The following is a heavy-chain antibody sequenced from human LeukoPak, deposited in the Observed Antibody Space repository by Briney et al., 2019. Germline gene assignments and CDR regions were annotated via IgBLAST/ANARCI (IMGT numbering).Heavy chain of an antibody. CDR3: ARVTFGGVIVLDY. D-gene: IGHD3-16*02. V-gene: IGHV3-23*01. CDR2: ISGSGGST. CDR1: GFTFSSYA. J-gene: IGHJ4*02. Sequence: PGGSLRLSRAASGFTFSSYAMSWVRQAPGKGLEGVSAISGSGGSTYYADSVKGRFTISRDNSKNTLYLQMNSLRAEDTAVYYCARVTFGGVIVLDYWGQGTLVTVSS.